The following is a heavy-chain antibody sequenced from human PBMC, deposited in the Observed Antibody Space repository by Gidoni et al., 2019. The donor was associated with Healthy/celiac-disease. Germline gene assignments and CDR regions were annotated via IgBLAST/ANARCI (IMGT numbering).Heavy chain of an antibody. J-gene: IGHJ3*02. V-gene: IGHV3-7*01. Sequence: EVQLVESGGGLVQPGGSLRLSCAASGFTFSSYWMSWVRQAPGKGLEWVANIKQDGSEKYYVDSVKGRFTISRDNAKNSLYLQMNSLRAEDTAVYYCARAPDDFWSGYYTSDAFDIWGQGTMVTVSS. CDR2: IKQDGSEK. CDR1: GFTFSSYW. D-gene: IGHD3-3*01. CDR3: ARAPDDFWSGYYTSDAFDI.